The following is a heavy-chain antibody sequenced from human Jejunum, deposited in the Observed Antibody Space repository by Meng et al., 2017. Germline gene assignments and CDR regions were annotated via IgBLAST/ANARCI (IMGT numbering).Heavy chain of an antibody. CDR3: ARDPQYGLSIFDF. V-gene: IGHV6-1*02. J-gene: IGHJ4*02. CDR2: TYYRCNWLS. Sequence: VHLQQWSLGLPKPSQTLSLTCAISGDSVSNNGDAWNWISQSPLRVLEWLGRTYYRCNWLSDYAVSVKSRININTDTYKNKFYLELQSVTLADSAVYYCARDPQYGLSIFDFWGQGTLVTVSS. CDR1: GDSVSNNGDA. D-gene: IGHD5-24*01.